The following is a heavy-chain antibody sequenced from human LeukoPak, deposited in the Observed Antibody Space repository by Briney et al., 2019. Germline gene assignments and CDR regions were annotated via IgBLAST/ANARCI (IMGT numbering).Heavy chain of an antibody. CDR2: ISSSSSYI. Sequence: GGSLRLSCAASGFTFSSYSMNWVRQAPGKGLEWVSSISSSSSYIYYADSVKGRFTISRDNAKNSLYLQMNSLRAEDTAVYYCARDESDYYGSEALDYWGQGTLVTVSS. CDR3: ARDESDYYGSEALDY. V-gene: IGHV3-21*01. J-gene: IGHJ4*02. D-gene: IGHD3-10*01. CDR1: GFTFSSYS.